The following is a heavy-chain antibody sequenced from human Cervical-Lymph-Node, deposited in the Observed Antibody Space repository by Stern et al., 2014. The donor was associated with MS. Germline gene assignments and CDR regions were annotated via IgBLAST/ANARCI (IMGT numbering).Heavy chain of an antibody. J-gene: IGHJ5*02. CDR2: LYPSGVT. D-gene: IGHD2-2*01. CDR3: VRAVEYASGNFWFDP. CDR1: GGSITSGSFY. Sequence: QVQLVESGPGLVKPSQTLSLTCSVSGGSITSGSFYWSWIRQTAGKRLEWIGRLYPSGVTRYNPSLKSRVTISADTAKNQISLQLSSVTAADTAVYYCVRAVEYASGNFWFDPWGQGTLVTVSS. V-gene: IGHV4-61*02.